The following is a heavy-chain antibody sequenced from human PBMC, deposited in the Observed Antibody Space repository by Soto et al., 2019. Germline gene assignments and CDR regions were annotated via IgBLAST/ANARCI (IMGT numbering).Heavy chain of an antibody. V-gene: IGHV1-69*02. CDR1: GGTFRNYT. J-gene: IGHJ6*03. D-gene: IGHD3-10*01. CDR2: IIPILGIA. CDR3: AKVSEMGSVTEGYYYYMDV. Sequence: QVQLVQSGAEVKKSGSSVKVSCTASGGTFRNYTISWVRQAPGQGLEWMGRIIPILGIANYPQKFQGRVTITADKSTNTAYLELSSLRSEDTAMYYCAKVSEMGSVTEGYYYYMDVWGKGTTVTVSS.